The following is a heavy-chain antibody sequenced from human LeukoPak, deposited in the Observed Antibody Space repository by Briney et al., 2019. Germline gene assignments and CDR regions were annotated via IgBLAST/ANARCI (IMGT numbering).Heavy chain of an antibody. CDR2: ITSSGGTI. Sequence: PGGSLRLSCAASGFTFSDYYMSWIRQAPGKGLEWVSYITSSGGTIYYADSVKGRFTISRDNAKNTLYLQMNSLRAEDTAVYYCAKRDGSGPDYWGQGTLVTVSS. D-gene: IGHD1-26*01. V-gene: IGHV3-11*04. J-gene: IGHJ4*02. CDR3: AKRDGSGPDY. CDR1: GFTFSDYY.